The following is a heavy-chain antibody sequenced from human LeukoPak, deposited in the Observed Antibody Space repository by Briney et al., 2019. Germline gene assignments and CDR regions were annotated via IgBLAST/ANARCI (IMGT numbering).Heavy chain of an antibody. V-gene: IGHV4-34*01. J-gene: IGHJ6*02. Sequence: SETLSLTCAVYGGSFSGYYWSWIRQPPGKGLXXXXXXXXXXXXNYNPSLKSRVTISVDTSKNQFSLKLSSVTAADTAVYYCARGPPNMVRGVTLYYYYGMDVWGQGTTVTVSS. D-gene: IGHD3-10*01. CDR3: ARGPPNMVRGVTLYYYYGMDV. CDR2: XXXXXXX. CDR1: GGSFSGYY.